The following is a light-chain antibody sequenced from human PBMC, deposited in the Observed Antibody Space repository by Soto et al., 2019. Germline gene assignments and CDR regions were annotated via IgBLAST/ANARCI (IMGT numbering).Light chain of an antibody. J-gene: IGLJ1*01. V-gene: IGLV2-14*01. CDR3: RSYTSSNTYV. Sequence: QSVLTQPASVSGSPGQSITISCTGTSSDVGGYNYVSWYQQHPGKAPKLMIYDVSNRPSGVSNRFSGSKSGNTASLTISGLEAEDEADYYCRSYTSSNTYVFGTGTKLTVL. CDR1: SSDVGGYNY. CDR2: DVS.